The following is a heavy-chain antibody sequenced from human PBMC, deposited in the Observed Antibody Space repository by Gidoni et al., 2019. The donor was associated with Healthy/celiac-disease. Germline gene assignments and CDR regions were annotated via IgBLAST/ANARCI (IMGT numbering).Heavy chain of an antibody. CDR2: IIPIFGTA. CDR1: GGTFSSYA. J-gene: IGHJ6*02. V-gene: IGHV1-69*06. CDR3: ARGGYCSGGSCYSMRPNYYYYGMDV. D-gene: IGHD2-15*01. Sequence: QVQLVQSGAEVKKPGSSVKVSCKASGGTFSSYAISWVRQAPGQGLAWMGGIIPIFGTANYAQKFQGRVTITADKSTSTAYMELSSLRSEDTAVYYCARGGYCSGGSCYSMRPNYYYYGMDVWGQGTTVTVSS.